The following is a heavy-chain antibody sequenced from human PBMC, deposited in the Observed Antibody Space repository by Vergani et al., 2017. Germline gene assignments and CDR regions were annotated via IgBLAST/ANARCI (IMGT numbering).Heavy chain of an antibody. V-gene: IGHV3-23*01. J-gene: IGHJ4*02. Sequence: EVQLLESGGGLVQPGGSLRLSCAASGFTFSSYAMSWARQAPGKGLEWVSAISGSGGSTYNADSVKGRFTISRDNSKNTLYLQMNSPRAEDTAVYYCAKDKPKYSYGNGFDYWGQGTLVTVSS. CDR2: ISGSGGST. CDR1: GFTFSSYA. D-gene: IGHD5-18*01. CDR3: AKDKPKYSYGNGFDY.